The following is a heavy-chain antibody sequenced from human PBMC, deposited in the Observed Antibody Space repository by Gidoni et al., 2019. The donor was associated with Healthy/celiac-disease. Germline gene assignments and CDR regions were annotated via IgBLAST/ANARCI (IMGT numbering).Heavy chain of an antibody. V-gene: IGHV3-33*01. Sequence: QVQLVESGGGVVQPGRSLRLSCAASGFTFSSYGMHWVRQAPGKGLGWVAVIWYDGSNKYYADSVKGRFTISRDNSKNTLYLQMNSLRAEDTAVYYCARGYSSGWHFDYWGQGTLVTVSS. D-gene: IGHD6-19*01. J-gene: IGHJ4*02. CDR1: GFTFSSYG. CDR3: ARGYSSGWHFDY. CDR2: IWYDGSNK.